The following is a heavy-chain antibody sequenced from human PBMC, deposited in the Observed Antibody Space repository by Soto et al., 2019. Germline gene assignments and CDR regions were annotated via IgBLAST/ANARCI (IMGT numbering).Heavy chain of an antibody. Sequence: GASVKVSCKASGGTFTSYGISWVRQAPGQGLEWMGWISAYNGNTNYAQKLQGRVTMTTDTSTSTAYMELRSLRSDDTAVYYCARDMDHHLRIAVAGWVGYYGMDVWGQGTTVTVSS. CDR1: GGTFTSYG. J-gene: IGHJ6*02. CDR2: ISAYNGNT. D-gene: IGHD6-19*01. V-gene: IGHV1-18*01. CDR3: ARDMDHHLRIAVAGWVGYYGMDV.